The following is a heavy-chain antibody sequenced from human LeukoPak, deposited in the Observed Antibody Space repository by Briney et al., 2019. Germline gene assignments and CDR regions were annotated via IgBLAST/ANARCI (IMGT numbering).Heavy chain of an antibody. J-gene: IGHJ6*02. CDR3: ARVGLPDYYGMDV. D-gene: IGHD1-26*01. CDR2: IIPIFGTA. Sequence: SVKVSCKASGGTFSSYAISWVRQAPGQGLEWMGGIIPIFGTANYAQKFQGRVTITADESTSTAYMELSSLGSEDTAVYYCARVGLPDYYGMDVWGQGTTVTVSS. CDR1: GGTFSSYA. V-gene: IGHV1-69*13.